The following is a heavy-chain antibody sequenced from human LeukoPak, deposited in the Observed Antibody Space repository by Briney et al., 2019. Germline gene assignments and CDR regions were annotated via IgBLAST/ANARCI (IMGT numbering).Heavy chain of an antibody. CDR3: TRRRGGTSSRDY. CDR2: VQYSGST. J-gene: IGHJ4*02. D-gene: IGHD6-13*01. Sequence: SSETLSLTCTVSGGSISSGDYYWAWIRQPPGQGLEWIGNVQYSGSTYYNPSLKSRVTISLDTSKNQFSLRLSSVTAAGTSMYYCTRRRGGTSSRDYWGQGTLVTVSS. CDR1: GGSISSGDYY. V-gene: IGHV4-39*01.